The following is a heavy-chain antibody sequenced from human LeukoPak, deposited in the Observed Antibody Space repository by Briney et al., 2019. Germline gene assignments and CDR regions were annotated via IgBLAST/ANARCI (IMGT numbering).Heavy chain of an antibody. D-gene: IGHD2-21*01. Sequence: GSLRISCSASGFPLSSHSMNWVRPAPGEGLELVSSITSSGRYIYDADSVKGRFTISRDNAKNSLYLQMNSLRAEDTAVYYCARDPVWSPVSGVFDSWGQGTLVTVSS. CDR3: ARDPVWSPVSGVFDS. CDR1: GFPLSSHS. V-gene: IGHV3-21*01. CDR2: ITSSGRYI. J-gene: IGHJ4*02.